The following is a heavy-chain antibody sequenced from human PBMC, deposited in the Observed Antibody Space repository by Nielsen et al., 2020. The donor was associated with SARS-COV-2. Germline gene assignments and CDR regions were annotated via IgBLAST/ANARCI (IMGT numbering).Heavy chain of an antibody. CDR3: AREKGVAAADY. D-gene: IGHD6-13*01. V-gene: IGHV3-21*01. Sequence: GESLKIPCAASGFTFSSDSMNLVRQAPGKGLEWVSSISSSSSYIYYADSVKGRFTISRDNAKNSLYLQMNSLRAEDTAVYYCAREKGVAAADYWGQGTLATVS. J-gene: IGHJ4*02. CDR2: ISSSSSYI. CDR1: GFTFSSDS.